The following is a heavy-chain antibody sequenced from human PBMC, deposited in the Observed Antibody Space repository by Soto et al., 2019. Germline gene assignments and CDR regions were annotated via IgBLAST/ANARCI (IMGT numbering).Heavy chain of an antibody. V-gene: IGHV3-30*18. CDR1: GFTFSSYG. Sequence: PGGSLRLSCAGSGFTFSSYGMHWVRQAPGKGLEWVAVISYDGSNKYYADSVKGRFTISRDNSKNTLYLQMNSLRAEDTAVYYCAKGPILTGRHHFDYWGQGTLVTVSS. CDR3: AKGPILTGRHHFDY. D-gene: IGHD3-9*01. J-gene: IGHJ4*02. CDR2: ISYDGSNK.